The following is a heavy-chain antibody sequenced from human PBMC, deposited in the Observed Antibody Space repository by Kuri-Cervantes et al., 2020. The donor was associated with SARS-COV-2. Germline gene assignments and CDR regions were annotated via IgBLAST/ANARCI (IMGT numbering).Heavy chain of an antibody. Sequence: GGSRRLSCAASGFTLGTYSMNWVRQAPGKGLEWVSDISVSGGNTHYADSVRGRFTISRDNSKNTLYLQVNSLRAEDTAGYFCAKVNGILGSAWYGRAHFDYWGQGTLVTVSS. CDR2: ISVSGGNT. CDR1: GFTLGTYS. V-gene: IGHV3-23*01. CDR3: AKVNGILGSAWYGRAHFDY. D-gene: IGHD6-19*01. J-gene: IGHJ4*02.